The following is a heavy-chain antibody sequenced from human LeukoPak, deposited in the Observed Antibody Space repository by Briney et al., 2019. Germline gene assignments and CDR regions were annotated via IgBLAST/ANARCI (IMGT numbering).Heavy chain of an antibody. V-gene: IGHV3-48*01. CDR1: GFTFSDYS. CDR3: ARDHNWGFDY. J-gene: IGHJ4*02. D-gene: IGHD7-27*01. CDR2: IRSSSRGTI. Sequence: GGSLRLSWAASGFTFSDYSLNWVRQAPGKGRGWVSYIRSSSRGTIYYADSVKGRFTISRDNAKNSLYRQMNSLRAEDTAVYYCARDHNWGFDYWGQGTLVTVSS.